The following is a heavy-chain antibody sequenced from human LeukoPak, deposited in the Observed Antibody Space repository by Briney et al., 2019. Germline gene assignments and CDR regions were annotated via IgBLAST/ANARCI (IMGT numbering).Heavy chain of an antibody. V-gene: IGHV3-30*02. Sequence: GGSLRLSCAASGFTFSSYGMHWVRQAPGKGLEWVAYIQYDGSNEQYADSVKGRFSISRDSSKNILYLQMNSLRAEDTAVYYCARGVVVAATRLTLFDYWGQGTLVTVSS. J-gene: IGHJ4*02. CDR1: GFTFSSYG. D-gene: IGHD2-15*01. CDR3: ARGVVVAATRLTLFDY. CDR2: IQYDGSNE.